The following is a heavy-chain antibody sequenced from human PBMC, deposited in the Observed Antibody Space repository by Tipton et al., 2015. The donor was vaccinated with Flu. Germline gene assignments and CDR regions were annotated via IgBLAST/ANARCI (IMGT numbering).Heavy chain of an antibody. CDR1: GFTFSSYG. D-gene: IGHD3-22*01. CDR2: ISYDGSNK. J-gene: IGHJ3*02. CDR3: AKEVTKLYYYDSKAFDI. V-gene: IGHV3-30*18. Sequence: RSLRLSCAASGFTFSSYGMHWVRQAPGKGLEWVAVISYDGSNKYYADSVKGRFTISRDNSKNTLYLQMNSLRAEDTAVYYCAKEVTKLYYYDSKAFDIWGQGTMVTVSS.